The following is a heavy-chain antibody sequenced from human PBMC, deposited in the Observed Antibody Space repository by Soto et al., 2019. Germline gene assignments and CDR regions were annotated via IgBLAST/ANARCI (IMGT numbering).Heavy chain of an antibody. J-gene: IGHJ4*02. Sequence: GSLRLSCAASGFTFSSYGMHWVRQAPGKGLEWVAVISYDGSNKYYADSVKGRFTISRDNSKNTLYLQMNSLRAEDTAVYYCAKGLIVFDYWGQGTLVTVSS. CDR3: AKGLIVFDY. CDR1: GFTFSSYG. V-gene: IGHV3-30*18. CDR2: ISYDGSNK. D-gene: IGHD3-16*02.